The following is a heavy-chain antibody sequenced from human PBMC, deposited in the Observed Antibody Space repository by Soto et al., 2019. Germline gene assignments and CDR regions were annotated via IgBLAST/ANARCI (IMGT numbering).Heavy chain of an antibody. CDR3: ARHVPSGSYPFDY. V-gene: IGHV4-59*05. D-gene: IGHD3-10*01. CDR1: GGSISSYY. Sequence: PSETLSLTCTVSGGSISSYYWSWIRQPPGKGLEWIGSISYRGSTYYNPSLKSRVTISVDTSKNQFSLKLSSVTAADTAVYYCARHVPSGSYPFDYWGQGTLVTVSS. CDR2: ISYRGST. J-gene: IGHJ4*02.